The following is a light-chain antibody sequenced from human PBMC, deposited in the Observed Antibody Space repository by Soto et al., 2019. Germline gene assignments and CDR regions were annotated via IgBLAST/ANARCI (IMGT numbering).Light chain of an antibody. CDR3: QVWDRSSDPS. V-gene: IGLV3-21*02. CDR2: DDS. J-gene: IGLJ2*01. Sequence: SSELTQPPSVSVAPGQTATITCGGNNIGSKSVHWYQQRPGQAPVLVVYDDSDRPSGIPERFSGSNSGNTATLTISRVEAGDEADYYCQVWDRSSDPSFGGGTKLTVL. CDR1: NIGSKS.